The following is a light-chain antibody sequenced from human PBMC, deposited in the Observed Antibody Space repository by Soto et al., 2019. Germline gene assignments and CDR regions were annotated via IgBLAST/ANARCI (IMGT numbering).Light chain of an antibody. CDR1: QSISSW. CDR2: AAS. CDR3: QQSYSRT. J-gene: IGKJ1*01. V-gene: IGKV1-39*01. Sequence: DIQMTQSPSTLSASVGDRVTITCRASQSISSWLAWYQQKPGKAPKVLIYAASTLQSGVPSRFSGSGSETDFTLTISSLQPEDFATYYCQQSYSRTFGQGTTGDIK.